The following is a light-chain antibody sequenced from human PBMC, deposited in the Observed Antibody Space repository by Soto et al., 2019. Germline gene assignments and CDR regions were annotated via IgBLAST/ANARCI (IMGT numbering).Light chain of an antibody. Sequence: DIVMTQSPDSLAVSLGERATINCKSSQSVFYSSDSKNYLAWYQQKPGQPPKLLIYWASARESGVPDRFSGSGSGTDFTLTISSLQAADVAVYFCQQYFSSPPSFGGGTKVAIK. CDR3: QQYFSSPPS. J-gene: IGKJ4*01. CDR2: WAS. V-gene: IGKV4-1*01. CDR1: QSVFYSSDSKNY.